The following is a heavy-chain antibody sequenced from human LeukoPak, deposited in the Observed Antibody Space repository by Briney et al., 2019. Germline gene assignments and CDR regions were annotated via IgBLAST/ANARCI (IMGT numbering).Heavy chain of an antibody. V-gene: IGHV1-2*02. CDR3: ARDLFYSVSGTYYNVGRVFNY. Sequence: GASVKVSCKASGFTFTGHYMHWVRQAPGQGLEWMGWINPNSGGTNYAQKFQGRVTMTRDTSITTAYMELTSLRSDDTAVYYCARDLFYSVSGTYYNVGRVFNYWGQGTLVTVSS. J-gene: IGHJ4*02. CDR2: INPNSGGT. D-gene: IGHD3-10*01. CDR1: GFTFTGHY.